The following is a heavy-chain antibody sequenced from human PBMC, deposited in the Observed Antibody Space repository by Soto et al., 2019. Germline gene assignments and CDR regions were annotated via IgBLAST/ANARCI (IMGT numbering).Heavy chain of an antibody. D-gene: IGHD3-16*02. V-gene: IGHV3-23*01. CDR3: AKKGREITFGGVIAD. J-gene: IGHJ4*02. CDR1: GFTFSSYA. CDR2: ISRSGGST. Sequence: EVQLLESGGGLVQPGGSLRLSCAASGFTFSSYAMSWVRQAPGKGLEWVSAISRSGGSTYYADSVKGRFTISRDNSKNTLYLQMNSLRAEDTAVYYCAKKGREITFGGVIADWGQGTLVTVSS.